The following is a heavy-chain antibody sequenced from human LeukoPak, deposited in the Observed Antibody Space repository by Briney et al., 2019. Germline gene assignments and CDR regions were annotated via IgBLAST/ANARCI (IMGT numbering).Heavy chain of an antibody. D-gene: IGHD3-9*01. V-gene: IGHV1-69*04. Sequence: SVKVSCKASVGTFSSYAISWVRQAPGQGLEWMGRIIPILGIANYAQKFQGRVTITADKSTSTAYMELSSLRSEDTAVYYCTYDILTGYYTDYWGQGTLVTVSS. CDR2: IIPILGIA. CDR3: TYDILTGYYTDY. J-gene: IGHJ4*02. CDR1: VGTFSSYA.